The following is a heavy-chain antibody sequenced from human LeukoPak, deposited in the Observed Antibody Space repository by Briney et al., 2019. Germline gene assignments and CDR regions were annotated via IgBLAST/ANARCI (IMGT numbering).Heavy chain of an antibody. J-gene: IGHJ4*02. Sequence: MTSQTLSLTCTVSGVSINSGDYYWHWIRQLPGKGLEWIGYISYSGSTQFNPSLKSRVFVSAATSDNQFSLNLSSVTAADTAVYYCARGRAMLDYWGQGALVTVSS. D-gene: IGHD2-2*01. CDR2: ISYSGST. CDR1: GVSINSGDYY. CDR3: ARGRAMLDY. V-gene: IGHV4-31*03.